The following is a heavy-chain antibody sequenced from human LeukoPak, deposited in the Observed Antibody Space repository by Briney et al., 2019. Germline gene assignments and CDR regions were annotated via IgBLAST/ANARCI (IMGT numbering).Heavy chain of an antibody. CDR1: GYTFTIYG. J-gene: IGHJ5*02. CDR2: ISAYNGNT. D-gene: IGHD4-17*01. Sequence: ASVKVSCKASGYTFTIYGISWVRQAPGQGLEWMGRISAYNGNTNYAHKFQGRVTMTTDTSTSTAYMELRSLRSDDTAVYYCARSTVTTFGVDWFDPWGQGTLVTVSS. V-gene: IGHV1-18*01. CDR3: ARSTVTTFGVDWFDP.